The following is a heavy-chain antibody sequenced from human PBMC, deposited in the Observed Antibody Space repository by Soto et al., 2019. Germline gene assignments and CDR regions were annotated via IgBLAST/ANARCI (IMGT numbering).Heavy chain of an antibody. CDR1: GFTFSSYS. V-gene: IGHV3-21*01. J-gene: IGHJ3*02. CDR2: ISSSSSSYI. D-gene: IGHD1-26*01. CDR3: ARGEADDAFDI. Sequence: GGSLRLSCAASGFTFSSYSMNWVRQAPGKGLEWVSSISSSSSSYIYYADSVKGRFTISRDNAKNSLYLQMNSLRAEDTAVYYCARGEADDAFDIWGQGTMVTVSS.